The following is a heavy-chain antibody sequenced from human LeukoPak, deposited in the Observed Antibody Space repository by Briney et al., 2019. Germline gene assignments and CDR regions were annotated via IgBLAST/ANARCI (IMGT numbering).Heavy chain of an antibody. Sequence: SETLSLTCTVSGYSISSGYYWGWIRQPPGKGLEWIGSIYHSGSTYYNPSLKSRVTISVDTSKNQFSLKLSSVTAADTAVYYCARTKYSNCFDYWGQGTLVTVSS. CDR3: ARTKYSNCFDY. CDR1: GYSISSGYY. D-gene: IGHD4-11*01. J-gene: IGHJ4*02. V-gene: IGHV4-38-2*02. CDR2: IYHSGST.